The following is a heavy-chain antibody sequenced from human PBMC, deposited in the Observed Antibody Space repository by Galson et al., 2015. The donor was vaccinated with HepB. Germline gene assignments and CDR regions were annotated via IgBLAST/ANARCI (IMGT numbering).Heavy chain of an antibody. J-gene: IGHJ6*02. CDR3: AGDKRRGYCSGGSCPYYYGMDV. CDR1: GFTFSSYG. CDR2: ISYDGSNK. Sequence: LRLSCAASGFTFSSYGMHWVRQAPGKGLEWVAVISYDGSNKYYADSVKGRFTISRDNSKNTLYLQMNSLRAEDTAVYYCAGDKRRGYCSGGSCPYYYGMDVWGQGTTVTVSS. D-gene: IGHD2-15*01. V-gene: IGHV3-30*03.